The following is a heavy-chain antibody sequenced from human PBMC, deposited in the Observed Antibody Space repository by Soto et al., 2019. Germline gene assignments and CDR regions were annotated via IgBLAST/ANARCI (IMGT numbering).Heavy chain of an antibody. Sequence: GGYLRLSCAASGFTFSSYWMSWVRQAPGKGLEWVANIKQDGSEKYYVDSVKGRFTISRDNAKNSLYLQMNSLRAEDTAVYYCARDGAIAAAVTDAFDIWGQGTMVTVSS. CDR1: GFTFSSYW. J-gene: IGHJ3*02. V-gene: IGHV3-7*03. CDR2: IKQDGSEK. CDR3: ARDGAIAAAVTDAFDI. D-gene: IGHD6-13*01.